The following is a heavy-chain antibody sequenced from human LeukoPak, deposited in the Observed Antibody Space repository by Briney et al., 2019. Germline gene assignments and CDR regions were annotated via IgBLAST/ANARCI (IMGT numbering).Heavy chain of an antibody. Sequence: ASVKVSCKASGYTFTSSDINWVRQATGQGLEWMGWMNPNSGNTGYAQKFQGRVTMTRNTSISTAYMELSSLRSEDTAVYYCAKDRTTVTTGDSVMDVWGKGTTVTASS. CDR2: MNPNSGNT. V-gene: IGHV1-8*01. CDR3: AKDRTTVTTGDSVMDV. CDR1: GYTFTSSD. J-gene: IGHJ6*03. D-gene: IGHD4-17*01.